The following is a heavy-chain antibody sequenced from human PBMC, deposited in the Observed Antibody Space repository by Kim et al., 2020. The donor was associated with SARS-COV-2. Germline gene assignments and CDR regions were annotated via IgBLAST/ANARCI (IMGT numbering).Heavy chain of an antibody. CDR1: GFTFSSYW. Sequence: GGSLRLSCAASGFTFSSYWMHWVRQAPGKGLVWVSRINSDGRGTSYADSVKGRFTISRDNAKNTLYLQMNSLRAEDTAVYYCARESVTFGGGVDVWGQGTPVTVSS. D-gene: IGHD3-16*01. CDR3: ARESVTFGGGVDV. J-gene: IGHJ6*02. CDR2: INSDGRGT. V-gene: IGHV3-74*01.